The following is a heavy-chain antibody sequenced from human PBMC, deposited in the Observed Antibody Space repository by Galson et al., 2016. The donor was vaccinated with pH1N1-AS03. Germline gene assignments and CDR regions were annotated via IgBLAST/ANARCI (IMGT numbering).Heavy chain of an antibody. CDR3: ARDPRGPCTSTTCATAYYFGMDV. CDR2: IDPNSGVT. V-gene: IGHV1-2*04. D-gene: IGHD2/OR15-2a*01. J-gene: IGHJ6*02. CDR1: GYTFTGFY. Sequence: SVKVSCKASGYTFTGFYVHWARQAPGQGLEWMGWIDPNSGVTNYAQKFQAWVTMTRDTSSTTAYMEVSGLKSDDTAVYYCARDPRGPCTSTTCATAYYFGMDVWGQGTTVIVSS.